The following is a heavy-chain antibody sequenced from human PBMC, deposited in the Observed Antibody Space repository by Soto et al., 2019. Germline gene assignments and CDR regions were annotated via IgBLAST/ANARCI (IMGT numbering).Heavy chain of an antibody. CDR1: GGTFISYA. D-gene: IGHD3-10*01. J-gene: IGHJ6*02. V-gene: IGHV1-69*01. Sequence: QVQLVQSGAEVKEPGSSVKVSCKASGGTFISYAVSWVRQAPGQGLEWVGGFIPVFRAANYAQNFEGRVTITADESTSTSYMELSSLRFEDSAIYFCAXXXRTEETRGVPITSDNYHGLDVWGQGTAVTVSS. CDR3: AXXXRTEETRGVPITSDNYHGLDV. CDR2: FIPVFRAA.